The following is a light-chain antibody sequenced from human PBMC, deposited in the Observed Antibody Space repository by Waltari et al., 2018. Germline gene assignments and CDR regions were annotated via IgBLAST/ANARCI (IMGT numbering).Light chain of an antibody. CDR2: RSD. CDR1: SSNIGGNV. Sequence: QSVLTQPPSASGTPGQRVTISCTGSSSNIGGNVVNWYQQLPGQAPTLLIDRSDLRPSGVPDRCSGSKSGTSASLAISGLQSADEGDYYCAAWDDSLHGHWVFGGGTKVTVL. J-gene: IGLJ3*02. CDR3: AAWDDSLHGHWV. V-gene: IGLV1-44*01.